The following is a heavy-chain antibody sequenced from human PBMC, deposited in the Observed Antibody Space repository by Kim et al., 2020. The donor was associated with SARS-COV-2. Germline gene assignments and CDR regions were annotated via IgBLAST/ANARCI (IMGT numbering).Heavy chain of an antibody. J-gene: IGHJ4*02. CDR3: ASSIAAAGVFDY. D-gene: IGHD6-13*01. V-gene: IGHV4-31*02. Sequence: NPALKSRVTISVDTSTNQFALKLGSVTAADTAVYYCASSIAAAGVFDYWGQGTLVTVSS.